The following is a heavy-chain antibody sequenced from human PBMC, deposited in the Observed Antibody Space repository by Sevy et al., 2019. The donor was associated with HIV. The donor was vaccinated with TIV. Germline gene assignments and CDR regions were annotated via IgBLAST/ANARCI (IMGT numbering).Heavy chain of an antibody. J-gene: IGHJ4*02. CDR3: ARDSIAVAGARKYDY. D-gene: IGHD6-19*01. CDR1: GFTFSSYS. CDR2: ISSSSSYI. V-gene: IGHV3-21*01. Sequence: GGSLRLSCAASGFTFSSYSMNWVRQAPGKGLEWVSSISSSSSYIYYADSVKGRLTISRDNAKKSLYLQMNSLRAEDTAVYYCARDSIAVAGARKYDYWGQGTLVTVSS.